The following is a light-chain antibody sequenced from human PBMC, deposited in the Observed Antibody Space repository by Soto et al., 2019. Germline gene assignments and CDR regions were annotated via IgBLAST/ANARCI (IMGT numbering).Light chain of an antibody. CDR3: QQYDNWWT. CDR2: GAS. Sequence: EIVMTQSPATLSVSPGERATLSCRASQSVSSNLAWYQQKPGQAPSLLIYGASTRATGVPARFSGSGSGTEFTLTISRLQSEDFAVYYCQQYDNWWTFGQGTKVEIK. V-gene: IGKV3-15*01. CDR1: QSVSSN. J-gene: IGKJ1*01.